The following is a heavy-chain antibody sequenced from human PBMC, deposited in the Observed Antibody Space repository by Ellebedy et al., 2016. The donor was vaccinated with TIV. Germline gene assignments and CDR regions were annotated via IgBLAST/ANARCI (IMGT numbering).Heavy chain of an antibody. CDR1: GFTFSSYW. Sequence: GESLKIFCAASGFTFSSYWMHWVRQAPGKGLVWVSRINSDWSSTSYADSVKGRFTISRDNAKNTLYLQMNSLRAEDTAVYYCARANPLGIENFDYWGQGTLVTVSS. V-gene: IGHV3-74*01. J-gene: IGHJ4*02. D-gene: IGHD7-27*01. CDR3: ARANPLGIENFDY. CDR2: INSDWSST.